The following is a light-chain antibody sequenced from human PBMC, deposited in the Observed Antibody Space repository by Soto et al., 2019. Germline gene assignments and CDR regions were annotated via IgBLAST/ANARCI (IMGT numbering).Light chain of an antibody. Sequence: QSVLTQPASVSGSPGQSITISCTGTSSDVGNYNLVSWYQQHPGKAPKLMIYVVTKRPSGVSNRFSGSKSGNTASLTISGLQAEDEADYYCCSYAGTNTYVFGTGTKVTVL. CDR2: VVT. CDR3: CSYAGTNTYV. CDR1: SSDVGNYNL. V-gene: IGLV2-23*02. J-gene: IGLJ1*01.